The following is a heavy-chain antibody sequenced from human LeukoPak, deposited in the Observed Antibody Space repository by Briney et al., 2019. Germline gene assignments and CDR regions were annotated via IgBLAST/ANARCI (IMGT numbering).Heavy chain of an antibody. CDR3: TTDLSGLGQWLGN. D-gene: IGHD6-19*01. J-gene: IGHJ4*02. CDR2: IKSRTDGGTT. V-gene: IGHV3-15*01. Sequence: GGSLRLSCAASGCTFSNAWMSWVRQAPGKGLEWVGRIKSRTDGGTTDYAAPVKGRFTISRDDSKNTLYLQMNSLKTEDTAVYYCTTDLSGLGQWLGNWGQGTLVTVSS. CDR1: GCTFSNAW.